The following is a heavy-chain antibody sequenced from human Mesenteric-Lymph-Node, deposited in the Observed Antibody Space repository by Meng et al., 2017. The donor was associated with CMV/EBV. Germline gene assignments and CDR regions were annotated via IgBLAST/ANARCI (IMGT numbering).Heavy chain of an antibody. CDR2: INWNSGSI. J-gene: IGHJ6*02. CDR1: GFTFDDYA. Sequence: GGSLRLSCAASGFTFDDYAMHWVRQAPGKGLEWVSGINWNSGSIGYADSVKGRFTISRDNAKISLYLQMNSLRAEDTAVYYCARDTYGGNSAYYYGMGVWGHGTTVTVSS. V-gene: IGHV3-9*01. D-gene: IGHD4-23*01. CDR3: ARDTYGGNSAYYYGMGV.